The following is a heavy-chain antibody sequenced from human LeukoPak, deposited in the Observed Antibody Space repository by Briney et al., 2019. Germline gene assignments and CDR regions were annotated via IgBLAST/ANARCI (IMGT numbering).Heavy chain of an antibody. CDR3: AREASGYSYGLDAFDV. J-gene: IGHJ3*01. CDR2: ISGSGGST. CDR1: GFTFSSYA. V-gene: IGHV3-23*01. D-gene: IGHD5-18*01. Sequence: PGGSLRLSCAASGFTFSSYAMSWVRQAPGKGLEWVSAISGSGGSTYYADSVKGRFTISRDNAKNSLYLQMNSLRAEDTAVYYCAREASGYSYGLDAFDVWGQGTMVTVSS.